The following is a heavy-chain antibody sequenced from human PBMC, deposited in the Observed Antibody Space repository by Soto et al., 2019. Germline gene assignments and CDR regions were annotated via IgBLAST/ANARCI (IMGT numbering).Heavy chain of an antibody. D-gene: IGHD6-19*01. V-gene: IGHV6-1*01. Sequence: SQTLSLTCAISGDSVSSNTAAWNWISSSPSRGLEWLGRTYYRSNWRHDYAVSVKRRITVNPDTSKNHFSLQLNSVAPDDTAVYYCARGVAGSGFDLWGQGTLVTVSS. CDR3: ARGVAGSGFDL. CDR1: GDSVSSNTAA. CDR2: TYYRSNWRH. J-gene: IGHJ4*02.